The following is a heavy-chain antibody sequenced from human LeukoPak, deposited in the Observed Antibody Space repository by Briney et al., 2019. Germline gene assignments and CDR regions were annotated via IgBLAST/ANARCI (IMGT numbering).Heavy chain of an antibody. CDR1: GFTFDDYA. V-gene: IGHV3-9*03. Sequence: GRSLRLSCAASGFTFDDYAMHWVRQAPGKGLEWVSGISWNSGSIGYADSVKGRFTISRDNAKNSLYLQMNSLRAEDMALYYCAKAALDPYYFDYWGQGTLATVSS. CDR3: AKAALDPYYFDY. D-gene: IGHD3/OR15-3a*01. J-gene: IGHJ4*02. CDR2: ISWNSGSI.